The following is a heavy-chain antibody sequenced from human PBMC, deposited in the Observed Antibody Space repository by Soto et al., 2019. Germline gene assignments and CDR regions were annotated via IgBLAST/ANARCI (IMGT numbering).Heavy chain of an antibody. V-gene: IGHV3-7*01. J-gene: IGHJ4*02. Sequence: EVQLVESGGGLVQPGGSLRLSCAASGFTFGQHPMTWVRQAPGKGLEWVAYINHDGSSISYVDSVKGRFTISRDNAKNALYLQMNSLRVDDTAVYYCARDQTWALDYWGQG. CDR1: GFTFGQHP. D-gene: IGHD3-16*01. CDR2: INHDGSSI. CDR3: ARDQTWALDY.